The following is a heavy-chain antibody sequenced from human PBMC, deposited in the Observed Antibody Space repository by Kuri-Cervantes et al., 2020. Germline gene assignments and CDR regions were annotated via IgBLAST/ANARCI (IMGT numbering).Heavy chain of an antibody. CDR1: GFTVSSNY. Sequence: GSLRLSCAASGFTVSSNYMSWIRQPPGKGLEWIGYIYYSGSTTYNPSLKSRVTISVDTSKNQFSPKLSSVTAADTAVYYCAGSSGYYFDYWGQGTLVTVSS. D-gene: IGHD3-22*01. CDR3: AGSSGYYFDY. CDR2: IYYSGST. J-gene: IGHJ4*02. V-gene: IGHV4-59*02.